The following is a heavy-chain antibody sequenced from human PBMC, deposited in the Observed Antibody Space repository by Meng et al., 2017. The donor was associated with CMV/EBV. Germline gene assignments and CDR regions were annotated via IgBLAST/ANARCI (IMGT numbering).Heavy chain of an antibody. J-gene: IGHJ4*02. CDR2: ISSSSSYI. D-gene: IGHD3-22*01. CDR1: GFTFSSYS. V-gene: IGHV3-21*01. CDR3: ARDLRQYYYDSSGYSPFDY. Sequence: GESLKISCAASGFTFSSYSMNWVRQAPGKGLEWVSSISSSSSYIYYADSVKGRFTISRDNAKNSPYLQMNSLRAEDTAVYYCARDLRQYYYDSSGYSPFDYWGQGTLVTVSS.